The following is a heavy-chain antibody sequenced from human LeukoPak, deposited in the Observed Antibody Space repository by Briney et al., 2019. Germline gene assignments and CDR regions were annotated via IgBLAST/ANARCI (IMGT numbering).Heavy chain of an antibody. Sequence: SEPLSLPCTVSGASISSYYWSWTRQPPGKGLEWIGYIYNSGTKYNPSLKSRVTISVDTSKNQFSLKLTSVTAADTAVYYCARVSSSGQWLVPFDYWGQGTLVTVSS. V-gene: IGHV4-59*01. CDR1: GASISSYY. CDR2: IYNSGT. J-gene: IGHJ4*02. D-gene: IGHD6-19*01. CDR3: ARVSSSGQWLVPFDY.